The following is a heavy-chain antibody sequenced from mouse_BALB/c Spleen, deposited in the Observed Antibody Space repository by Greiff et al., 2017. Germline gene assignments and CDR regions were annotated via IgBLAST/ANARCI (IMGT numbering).Heavy chain of an antibody. Sequence: QVQLQQSGPGLVAPSQSLSITCTVSGFSLTGYGVNWVRQPPGKGLEWLGMIWGDGSTDYNSALKSRLSISKDNSKSQVFLKMNSLQTDDTARYYCARDTTVVAYYYAMDYWGQGTSVTVSS. CDR3: ARDTTVVAYYYAMDY. D-gene: IGHD1-1*01. J-gene: IGHJ4*01. CDR2: IWGDGST. CDR1: GFSLTGYG. V-gene: IGHV2-6-7*01.